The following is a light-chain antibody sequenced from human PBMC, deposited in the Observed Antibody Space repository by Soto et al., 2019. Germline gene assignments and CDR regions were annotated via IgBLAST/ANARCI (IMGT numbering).Light chain of an antibody. Sequence: QSALTQPASVSGSPGQSIAISCTGTSSDVGGYDYVSWYQQQPDKAPKLMIYEVTKRPSGVSNRFSGSKSGNTASLTISGLQAEYLADYYCSSHTSGFTRLFGSGPKFTVL. J-gene: IGLJ1*01. CDR3: SSHTSGFTRL. CDR1: SSDVGGYDY. V-gene: IGLV2-14*01. CDR2: EVT.